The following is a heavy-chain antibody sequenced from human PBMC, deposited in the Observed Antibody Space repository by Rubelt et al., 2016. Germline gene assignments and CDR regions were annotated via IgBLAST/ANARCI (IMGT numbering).Heavy chain of an antibody. V-gene: IGHV3-21*01. D-gene: IGHD1-26*01. CDR2: LSSGSSYS. CDR1: GFTFSNYG. CDR3: ARLGWELLPY. J-gene: IGHJ4*02. Sequence: GRSLRLSCAASGFTFSNYGMHWVRQAPGKGLEWVSSLSSGSSYSYYADSVKGRFTISRDDAKNSLYLQLTSLRAEDTAVYYCARLGWELLPYWGRGTLVTVSS.